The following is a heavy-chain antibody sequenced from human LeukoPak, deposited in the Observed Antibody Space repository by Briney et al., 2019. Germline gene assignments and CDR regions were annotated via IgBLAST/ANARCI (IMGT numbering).Heavy chain of an antibody. CDR3: ARDGGPGHDY. J-gene: IGHJ4*02. Sequence: SETLSLTCTVSGGSISSYYRSWIRQPPGKGLEWIGYIYYSGSTNYNPSLKSRVTISVDTSKNQFSLKLSSVTAADTAVYYCARDGGPGHDYWGQGTLVTVSS. D-gene: IGHD2-15*01. CDR2: IYYSGST. V-gene: IGHV4-59*01. CDR1: GGSISSYY.